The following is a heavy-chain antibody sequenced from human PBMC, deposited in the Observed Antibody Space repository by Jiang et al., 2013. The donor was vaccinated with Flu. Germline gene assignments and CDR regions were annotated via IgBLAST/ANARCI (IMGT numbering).Heavy chain of an antibody. CDR2: IYTSGST. Sequence: GPGLVKPSETLSLTCTVSGGSISSYYWSWIRQPAGKGLEWIGRIYTSGSTNYNPSLKSRVTMSVDTSKNQFSLKLSSVTAADTAVYYCARTPLSEWLLPLFAFDIWGQGTSGHRLF. J-gene: IGHJ3*02. V-gene: IGHV4-4*07. CDR1: GGSISSYY. D-gene: IGHD3-22*01. CDR3: ARTPLSEWLLPLFAFDI.